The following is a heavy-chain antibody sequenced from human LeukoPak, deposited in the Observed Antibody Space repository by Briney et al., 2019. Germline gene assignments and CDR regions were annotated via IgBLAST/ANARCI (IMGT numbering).Heavy chain of an antibody. CDR2: INPNSGGT. D-gene: IGHD3-22*01. J-gene: IGHJ4*02. Sequence: GASVKVSCKASGYTFTGYYMHWVRQAPGQGLEWMGWINPNSGGTNYAQKLQGRVTMTTGTSTSTAYMELRSLRSDDTAVYYCARTNMYYYDSSDYYPYFDYWGQGTLVTVSS. CDR1: GYTFTGYY. CDR3: ARTNMYYYDSSDYYPYFDY. V-gene: IGHV1-2*02.